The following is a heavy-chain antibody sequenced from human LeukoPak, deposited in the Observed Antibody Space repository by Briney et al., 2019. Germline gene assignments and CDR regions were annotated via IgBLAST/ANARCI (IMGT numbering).Heavy chain of an antibody. CDR1: EFTFSSHG. V-gene: IGHV3-30*03. D-gene: IGHD1-14*01. CDR3: ARHRTSWSDALDV. CDR2: ISYDTRSD. Sequence: GGSLRLSCVASEFTFSSHGMHWVRQAPGKGLEWVAVISYDTRSDYHVDSVKGRFTISRDNSKNILYLQMNNLRPEDTAMYYCARHRTSWSDALDVWGLGTLVTVSS. J-gene: IGHJ3*01.